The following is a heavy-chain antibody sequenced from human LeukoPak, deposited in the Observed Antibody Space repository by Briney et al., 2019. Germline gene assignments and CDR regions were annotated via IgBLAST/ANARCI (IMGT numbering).Heavy chain of an antibody. V-gene: IGHV1-8*01. CDR1: GYTFTSYD. CDR3: ARGVADYGDYWFDP. CDR2: MNPNSGNT. Sequence: ASVKVSCKASGYTFTSYDINWVRQATGQGLEWMGWMNPNSGNTGYAQKFQGRVTMTRDTSTSTVYMELSSLRSEDTAVYYCARGVADYGDYWFDPWGQGTLVTVSS. J-gene: IGHJ5*02. D-gene: IGHD4-17*01.